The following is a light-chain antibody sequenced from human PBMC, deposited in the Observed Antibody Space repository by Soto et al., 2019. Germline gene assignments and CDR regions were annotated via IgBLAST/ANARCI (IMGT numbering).Light chain of an antibody. CDR3: MQGTHWPYT. CDR1: QSISSNY. J-gene: IGKJ2*01. V-gene: IGKV3-20*01. CDR2: GAS. Sequence: IVLTQSPGTLSLSPGERATLSCRASQSISSNYLAWYQQRPGQAPRLLIYGASTRATGISDRFSGSGSGTDFTLTISRLESEDVGVYYCMQGTHWPYTFGRETKLEIK.